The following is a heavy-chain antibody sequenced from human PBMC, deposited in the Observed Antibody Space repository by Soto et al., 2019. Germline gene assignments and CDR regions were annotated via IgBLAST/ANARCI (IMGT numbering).Heavy chain of an antibody. Sequence: QLQLQESGPGLVKPSETLSLTCTVSGDSVDSVDYYWGWIRQPPGKGLEWIASIHYSGSTYYSPPLKSRATISGDTSKSQFPLTLSSVTAADTAVYYCARHTVAAKPDFDHWGQGTLVTVSS. CDR3: ARHTVAAKPDFDH. V-gene: IGHV4-39*01. J-gene: IGHJ4*02. CDR2: IHYSGST. CDR1: GDSVDSVDYY. D-gene: IGHD6-25*01.